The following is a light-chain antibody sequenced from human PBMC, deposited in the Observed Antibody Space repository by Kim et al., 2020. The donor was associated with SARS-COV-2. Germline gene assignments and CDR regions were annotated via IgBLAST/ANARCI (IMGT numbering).Light chain of an antibody. CDR2: AKN. CDR1: SLSSYY. CDR3: ASRDSSANHLV. Sequence: SSELTQDPAVSVAFGQTVRITCPGASLSSYYASWYQQKPGQAPRLVIYAKNNRPSGIPDRFSGSSSGNTASLTITRAHAEDETDYYCASRDSSANHLVFG. V-gene: IGLV3-19*01. J-gene: IGLJ2*01.